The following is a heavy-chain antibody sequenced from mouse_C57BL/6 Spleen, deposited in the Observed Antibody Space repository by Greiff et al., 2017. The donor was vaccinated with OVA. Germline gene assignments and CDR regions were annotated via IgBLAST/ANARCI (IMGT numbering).Heavy chain of an antibody. CDR3: ARGGNWDFDY. V-gene: IGHV1-22*01. D-gene: IGHD4-1*01. Sequence: EVQLQESGPELVKPGASVKMSCKASGYTFTDYNMHWVKQSHGKSLEWIGYINPNNGGTSYNQKFKGKATLTVNKSSSTAYMELRSLTSEDSAVYYCARGGNWDFDYWGQGTTLTVSS. CDR2: INPNNGGT. CDR1: GYTFTDYN. J-gene: IGHJ2*01.